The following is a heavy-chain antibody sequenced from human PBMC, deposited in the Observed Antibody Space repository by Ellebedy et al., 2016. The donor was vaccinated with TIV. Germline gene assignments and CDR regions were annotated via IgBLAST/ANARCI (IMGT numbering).Heavy chain of an antibody. V-gene: IGHV3-9*01. CDR2: ISWNSGSI. CDR3: AKDIRDNYYDSSGYPDY. D-gene: IGHD3-22*01. CDR1: GFTFDDYA. J-gene: IGHJ4*02. Sequence: GGSLRLSXAASGFTFDDYAMHWVRQAPGKGLEWVSGISWNSGSIGYADSVKGRFTISRDNAKNSLYLQMNSLRAEDTALYYCAKDIRDNYYDSSGYPDYWGQGTLVTVSS.